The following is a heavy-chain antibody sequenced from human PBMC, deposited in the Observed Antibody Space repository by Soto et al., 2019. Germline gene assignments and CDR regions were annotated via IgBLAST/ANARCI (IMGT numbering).Heavy chain of an antibody. V-gene: IGHV3-53*01. CDR1: GFTVSTNY. Sequence: EVQLVESGGGLIQPGGSLRLSCAASGFTVSTNYMSWVRQAPGKGLAWVSVIYSGGSTYYADSVKGRFTITRDNSKNTLYRKMNSLRAEDTAVYYGARASIAAAGYYLDYWGQGTLVTVSS. J-gene: IGHJ4*02. D-gene: IGHD6-13*01. CDR2: IYSGGST. CDR3: ARASIAAAGYYLDY.